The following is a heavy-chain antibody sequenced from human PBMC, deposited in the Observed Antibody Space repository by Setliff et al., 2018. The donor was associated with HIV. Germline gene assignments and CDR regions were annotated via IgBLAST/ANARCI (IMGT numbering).Heavy chain of an antibody. Sequence: ASVKVSCKASGYTFTSYDINWVRQATGQGLEWMGWMNPNSGNTGYAQKFQGRVTMTRNTSIRTAYMELSSLRSEDTAVYYCATGDDSSGYDAFDIWGQGTMVTVSS. J-gene: IGHJ3*02. V-gene: IGHV1-8*02. CDR3: ATGDDSSGYDAFDI. CDR1: GYTFTSYD. CDR2: MNPNSGNT. D-gene: IGHD3-22*01.